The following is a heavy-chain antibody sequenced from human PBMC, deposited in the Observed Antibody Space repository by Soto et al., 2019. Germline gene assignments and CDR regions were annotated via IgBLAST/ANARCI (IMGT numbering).Heavy chain of an antibody. J-gene: IGHJ4*02. CDR3: AKDLVGSNADYYDY. CDR1: GFTFSSYA. V-gene: IGHV3-23*01. CDR2: ISGSGGST. D-gene: IGHD2-15*01. Sequence: EVQLLESGGGLVQPGGSLRLSCAASGFTFSSYAMSWVRQAPGKGMEWVAAISGSGGSTYYADSVKGRFTISRENSKNTLYLQMNSLRAADAAVYYCAKDLVGSNADYYDYWGQGTLVTVSS.